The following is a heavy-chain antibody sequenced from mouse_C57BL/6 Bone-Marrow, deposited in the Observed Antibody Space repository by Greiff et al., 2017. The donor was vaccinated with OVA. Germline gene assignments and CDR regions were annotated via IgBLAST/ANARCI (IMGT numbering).Heavy chain of an antibody. Sequence: QVHVKQSGAELVKPGASVKISCKASGYAFSSYWMNWVKQRPGTGLEWIGQIYPGDGDTNYNGKFKGKATLTADKSSSTAYMQLSSLTSEDSAVYCWARRNYYGSTFAYWGQGTLVTVSA. CDR3: ARRNYYGSTFAY. J-gene: IGHJ3*01. CDR1: GYAFSSYW. CDR2: IYPGDGDT. D-gene: IGHD1-1*01. V-gene: IGHV1-80*01.